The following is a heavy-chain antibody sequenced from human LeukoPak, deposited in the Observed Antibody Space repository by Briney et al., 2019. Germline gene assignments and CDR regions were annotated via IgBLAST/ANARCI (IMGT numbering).Heavy chain of an antibody. Sequence: GRSLRLSCAASGFTFDDYGLHWVRQAPGKGLEWVSGITWESGSIDYADSVKGRFTISRDNAKNSLYVQMNSLREEDAALYYCAKDIENYAFRHGAFDLWGQGTMVTVSP. V-gene: IGHV3-9*01. CDR2: ITWESGSI. CDR3: AKDIENYAFRHGAFDL. CDR1: GFTFDDYG. D-gene: IGHD1-7*01. J-gene: IGHJ3*01.